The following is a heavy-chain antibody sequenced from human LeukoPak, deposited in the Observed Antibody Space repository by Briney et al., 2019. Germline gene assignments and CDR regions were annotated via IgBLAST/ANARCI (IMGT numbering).Heavy chain of an antibody. V-gene: IGHV4-4*07. J-gene: IGHJ4*02. Sequence: SETLSLTCTVSGGSISSYYWSWIRQPAGKGLQWIGRIHTSGSTDYNPSLGSRVTMSVDTSKNQFSLKLSSVTAADTAVYYCAREGSMTARPFVSIDYWDQGTLV. CDR2: IHTSGST. CDR3: AREGSMTARPFVSIDY. D-gene: IGHD6-6*01. CDR1: GGSISSYY.